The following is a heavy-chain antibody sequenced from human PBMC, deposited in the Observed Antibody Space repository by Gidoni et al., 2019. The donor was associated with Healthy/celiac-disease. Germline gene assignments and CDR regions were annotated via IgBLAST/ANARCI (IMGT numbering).Heavy chain of an antibody. CDR2: INPNSGGT. CDR1: GYTFTGYY. Sequence: QVQLVQSGAEVKKPGASVKVSCTASGYTFTGYYMHWVRQAPGQGLEWMGWINPNSGGTNYAQKFQGRVTMTRDTSISTAYMELSRLRSDDTAVYYCARVAPYSSSLGDWFDPWGQGTLVTVSS. D-gene: IGHD6-6*01. J-gene: IGHJ5*02. CDR3: ARVAPYSSSLGDWFDP. V-gene: IGHV1-2*02.